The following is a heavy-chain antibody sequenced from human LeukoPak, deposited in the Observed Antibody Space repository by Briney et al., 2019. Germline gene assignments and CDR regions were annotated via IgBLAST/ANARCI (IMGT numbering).Heavy chain of an antibody. CDR2: ISGSGGST. J-gene: IGHJ4*02. V-gene: IGHV3-23*01. CDR1: GFTFSSYA. D-gene: IGHD3-3*01. CDR3: AKDGGLRFLEWFLNY. Sequence: GGSLRLSCAASGFTFSSYAMSWVRRAPGKGLEWVSAISGSGGSTYYADSVKGRFTISRDNSKNTLYLQMNSLRAEDTAVYYCAKDGGLRFLEWFLNYWGQGTLVTVSS.